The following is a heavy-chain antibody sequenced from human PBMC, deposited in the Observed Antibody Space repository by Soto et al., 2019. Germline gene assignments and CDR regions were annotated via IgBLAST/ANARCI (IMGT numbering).Heavy chain of an antibody. V-gene: IGHV1-8*01. CDR3: ATSGGGWYLY. J-gene: IGHJ4*02. D-gene: IGHD6-19*01. CDR1: GYTFSSYD. CDR2: LNPNSGDT. Sequence: VQLLQSGAEVKKPGASVKVSCKASGYTFSSYDINWVRQATGQGLEWMGWLNPNSGDTGYAQKFQGRVTLTRNTSINTAYIELSSLTSDDTAVYYCATSGGGWYLYWGQGSLVTVSS.